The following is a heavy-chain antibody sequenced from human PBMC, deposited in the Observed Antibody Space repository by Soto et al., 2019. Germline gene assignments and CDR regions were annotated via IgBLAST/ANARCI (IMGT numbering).Heavy chain of an antibody. CDR2: IYYSGST. V-gene: IGHV4-61*01. CDR3: ARGPRLLWFGESTTHMDV. Sequence: PSETLSLTCTVSGGSVSSGSYYWSWIRQPPGKGLEWIGYIYYSGSTNYNPSLKSRVTISVDTSKNQFSLKLSSVTAADTAVYYCARGPRLLWFGESTTHMDVWGQGTTVTVSS. D-gene: IGHD3-10*01. CDR1: GGSVSSGSYY. J-gene: IGHJ6*02.